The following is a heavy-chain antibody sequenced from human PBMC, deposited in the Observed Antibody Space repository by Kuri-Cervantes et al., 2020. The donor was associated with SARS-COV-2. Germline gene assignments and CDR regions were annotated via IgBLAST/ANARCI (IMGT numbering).Heavy chain of an antibody. Sequence: GGSLRLSCAASGFTFSSYSMNWVRQAPGKGLEWVSSISSSSSYIYYADSVKGRFTISRDNAKNPLYLQMNSLIAEDTAVYYCARERGYFDWFYMDVWGKGTTVTVSS. CDR3: ARERGYFDWFYMDV. V-gene: IGHV3-21*01. CDR2: ISSSSSYI. CDR1: GFTFSSYS. D-gene: IGHD3-9*01. J-gene: IGHJ6*03.